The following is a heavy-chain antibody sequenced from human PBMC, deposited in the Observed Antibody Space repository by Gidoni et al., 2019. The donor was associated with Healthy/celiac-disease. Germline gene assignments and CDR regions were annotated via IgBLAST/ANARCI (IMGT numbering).Heavy chain of an antibody. D-gene: IGHD6-19*01. Sequence: EVQLLESGGGLVQPGGSLRLSCAASGFTFSSDAMSWVRQAPGKGLEWVSAISGSGGSTYYADSVKGRFTISRDNAKNTLYLQMNSLRAEDTAVYYCALIAVAGTYYYYGMDVWGQGTTVTVSS. CDR2: ISGSGGST. CDR1: GFTFSSDA. J-gene: IGHJ6*02. CDR3: ALIAVAGTYYYYGMDV. V-gene: IGHV3-23*01.